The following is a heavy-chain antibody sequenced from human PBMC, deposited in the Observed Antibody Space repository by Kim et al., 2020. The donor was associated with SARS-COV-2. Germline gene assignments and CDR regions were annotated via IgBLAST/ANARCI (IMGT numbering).Heavy chain of an antibody. CDR3: ARAPSGTVSPYYFDY. CDR2: IYPGDSDT. V-gene: IGHV5-51*01. D-gene: IGHD1-26*01. J-gene: IGHJ4*02. CDR1: EYTFNNYW. Sequence: GESLKISCKASEYTFNNYWIGWVRQMPGKGLQWLGIIYPGDSDTKYNPSVQGQVTISADWSLTTAYLQWSSLKPSDTAIYYCARAPSGTVSPYYFDYWGQGTLVTVSS.